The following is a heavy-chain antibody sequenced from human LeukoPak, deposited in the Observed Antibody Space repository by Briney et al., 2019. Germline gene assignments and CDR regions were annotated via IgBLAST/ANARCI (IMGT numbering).Heavy chain of an antibody. V-gene: IGHV4-34*01. D-gene: IGHD1-1*01. Sequence: SETLSLTCAVYGGSFSGYYWSWIRQPPGKGLEWIGEINHSGSTNYNPSLKSRVTISVDTSKNQFSLKLSSVTAADTAVYYCARGDQLVNFDYWGQGTLVTVSS. CDR3: ARGDQLVNFDY. CDR2: INHSGST. CDR1: GGSFSGYY. J-gene: IGHJ4*02.